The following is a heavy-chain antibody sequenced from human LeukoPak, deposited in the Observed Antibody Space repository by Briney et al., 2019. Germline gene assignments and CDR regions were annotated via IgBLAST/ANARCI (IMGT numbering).Heavy chain of an antibody. CDR3: ARSIAVAGTEFRY. CDR2: ISYDGSDK. CDR1: GFTFSSYA. V-gene: IGHV3-30*04. J-gene: IGHJ4*02. D-gene: IGHD6-19*01. Sequence: PGGSLRLSCAASGFTFSSYAMHWVRQAPGKGLEWVAVISYDGSDKYYADSVKGRFTISRDNSKNTLYLQMNSLRAEDTAVYYCARSIAVAGTEFRYWGQGTLVTVSS.